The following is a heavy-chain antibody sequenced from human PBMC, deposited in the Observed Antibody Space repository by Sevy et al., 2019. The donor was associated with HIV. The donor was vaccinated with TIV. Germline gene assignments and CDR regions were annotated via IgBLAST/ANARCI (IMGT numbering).Heavy chain of an antibody. CDR3: AREKRSSIAGYYYYGMDV. D-gene: IGHD2-15*01. V-gene: IGHV1-2*06. Sequence: ASVKVSCKASGYTFTGYYMHWVRQATGQGLEWMGRINPNSGGTNYAQKFQGRVTMTRDTSISTAYMELSRLRSDDTAVYYCAREKRSSIAGYYYYGMDVWGQGTTVTVSS. CDR2: INPNSGGT. J-gene: IGHJ6*02. CDR1: GYTFTGYY.